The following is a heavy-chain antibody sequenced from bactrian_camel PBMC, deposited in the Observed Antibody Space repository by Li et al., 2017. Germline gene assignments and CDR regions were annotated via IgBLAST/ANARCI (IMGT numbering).Heavy chain of an antibody. V-gene: IGHV3S53*01. J-gene: IGHJ4*01. CDR2: IDSDGST. D-gene: IGHD1*01. CDR1: SWIFRSNC. CDR3: ATSGMDWVLGFAH. Sequence: QLVESGGGSVQAGGSLRLSCSAPSWIFRSNCMSWFRQPPGKGREGVAAIDSDGSTSYADSVKGRFTISRDNAKNTVYLQMDSLKSEDTALYYCATSGMDWVLGFAHWGQGTQVTVS.